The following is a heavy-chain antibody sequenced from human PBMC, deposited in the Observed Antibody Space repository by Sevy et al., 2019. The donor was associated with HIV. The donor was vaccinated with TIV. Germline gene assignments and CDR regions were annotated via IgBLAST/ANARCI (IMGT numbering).Heavy chain of an antibody. V-gene: IGHV3-23*01. CDR1: GFTFSSYA. CDR2: ISGGGGSI. Sequence: GGSLRLSCAASGFTFSSYAMSWVRQAPGKGLEWVSAISGGGGSIDYEDSVKGRFTISRDISKITLYLQMNSLRAEDTAVYYCAFGWFPYYYDSSGYYEFDYWGQGTLVTVSS. J-gene: IGHJ4*02. CDR3: AFGWFPYYYDSSGYYEFDY. D-gene: IGHD3-22*01.